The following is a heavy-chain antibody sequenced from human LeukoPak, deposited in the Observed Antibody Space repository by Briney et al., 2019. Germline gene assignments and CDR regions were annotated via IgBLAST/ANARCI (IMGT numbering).Heavy chain of an antibody. D-gene: IGHD6-13*01. CDR2: ISSNGGST. V-gene: IGHV3-64D*06. CDR1: GFTFSSYA. CDR3: VKSSSWYVNWFDP. Sequence: GGSLRLSCPASGFTFSSYAMHWVRQAPGEGLEYVSAISSNGGSTYYADSVKGRFTISRDNSKNTLYLQMSSLRAEDTAVYYCVKSSSWYVNWFDPWGQGTLVTVSS. J-gene: IGHJ5*02.